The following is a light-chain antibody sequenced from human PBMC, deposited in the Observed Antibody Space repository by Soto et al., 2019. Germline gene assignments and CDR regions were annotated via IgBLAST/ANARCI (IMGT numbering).Light chain of an antibody. Sequence: SALTQPASVSGSPGQSITISCTGTEVGAHRFVSWYQQVPGTAPKLLIYEVIKRPSGISPRFSGSKAGNTASLTISGLQADDEADYFCSTYTSASTSFGGGTKLNVL. CDR2: EVI. V-gene: IGLV2-14*01. CDR3: STYTSASTS. CDR1: EVGAHRF. J-gene: IGLJ2*01.